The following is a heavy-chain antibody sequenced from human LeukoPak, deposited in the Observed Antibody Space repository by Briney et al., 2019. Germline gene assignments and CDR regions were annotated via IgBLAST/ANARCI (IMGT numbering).Heavy chain of an antibody. D-gene: IGHD3-10*01. CDR3: ARSRQASGLFNS. V-gene: IGHV4-30-2*01. J-gene: IGHJ5*01. CDR1: GYAITSGGFS. Sequence: TLSLTCTVSGYAITSGGFSWNWIRQPPGKGLEWIGCIYDRGPAYYNPSLKSRFTISVDRPKNQFFLNVTSLTAADTAVYYCARSRQASGLFNSWGQGTLVVVSS. CDR2: IYDRGPA.